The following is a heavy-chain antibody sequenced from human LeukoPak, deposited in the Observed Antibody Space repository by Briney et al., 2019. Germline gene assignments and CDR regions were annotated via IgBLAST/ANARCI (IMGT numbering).Heavy chain of an antibody. V-gene: IGHV4-61*09. Sequence: SETLSLTCTVSGGSISSGSYDWYWIRQPAGKGLEWIGHIYTSGTSNYNPSLRSRVTISVDTSRNQFSLKLTSVTAADTAVYYCTKGRGIWGQGTLVTVSS. CDR2: IYTSGTS. J-gene: IGHJ4*02. CDR3: TKGRGI. CDR1: GGSISSGSYD. D-gene: IGHD3-10*01.